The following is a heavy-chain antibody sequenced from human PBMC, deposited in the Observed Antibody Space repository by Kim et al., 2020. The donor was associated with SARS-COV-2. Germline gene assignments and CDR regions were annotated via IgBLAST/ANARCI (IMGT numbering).Heavy chain of an antibody. CDR3: THYYDSSGYLYYYYYYGMDV. CDR2: IKSKTDGGTT. Sequence: GGSPRLSCAASGFTFSNAWMSWVRQAPGKGLEWVGRIKSKTDGGTTDYAAPVKGRFTISRDDSKNTLYLQMNSLKTEDTAVYYCTHYYDSSGYLYYYYYYGMDVWGQGTTVTVSS. J-gene: IGHJ6*02. D-gene: IGHD3-22*01. V-gene: IGHV3-15*01. CDR1: GFTFSNAW.